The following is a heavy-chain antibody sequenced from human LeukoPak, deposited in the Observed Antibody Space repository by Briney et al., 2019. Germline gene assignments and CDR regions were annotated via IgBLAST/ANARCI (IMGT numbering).Heavy chain of an antibody. V-gene: IGHV4-4*07. D-gene: IGHD6-13*01. CDR3: ARGVSSSWYYFDY. CDR2: IYTSGRT. CDR1: GGSISSYY. Sequence: SETLSLTCTVSGGSISSYYWRWIRQPAGKGLEWIGRIYTSGRTNYNPSLKSRVTMSVDTYKNQFSLRLTSVSDAETAVYYCARGVSSSWYYFDYWGQGTLVTVSS. J-gene: IGHJ4*02.